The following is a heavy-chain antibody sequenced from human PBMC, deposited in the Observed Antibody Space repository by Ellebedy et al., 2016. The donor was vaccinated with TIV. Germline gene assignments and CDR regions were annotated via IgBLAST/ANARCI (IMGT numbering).Heavy chain of an antibody. Sequence: SETLSLTCTVSGGSIDNYYWSWIRQPPGKGLEWIGYIYYSGTTSYNPSLKSRVTISIDTSKNQFSLKLRSVTAADTAVYYCARDGSYDFWRAARDGMDVWGQGTTVTVSS. V-gene: IGHV4-59*12. CDR1: GGSIDNYY. CDR3: ARDGSYDFWRAARDGMDV. J-gene: IGHJ6*02. D-gene: IGHD3-3*01. CDR2: IYYSGTT.